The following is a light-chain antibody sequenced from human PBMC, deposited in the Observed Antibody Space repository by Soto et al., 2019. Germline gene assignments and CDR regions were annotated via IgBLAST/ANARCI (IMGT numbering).Light chain of an antibody. Sequence: EIVLTQSPDTLSLSPGERATLSCRASQSVGSSFLAWYQQKPGQAPRLLIYRTSNRATGIPDRFTGSGSGTDFTLTISRLDPEEFAVYYCQQYENSPLTFGGGTKVEIK. V-gene: IGKV3-20*01. CDR3: QQYENSPLT. CDR1: QSVGSSF. J-gene: IGKJ4*01. CDR2: RTS.